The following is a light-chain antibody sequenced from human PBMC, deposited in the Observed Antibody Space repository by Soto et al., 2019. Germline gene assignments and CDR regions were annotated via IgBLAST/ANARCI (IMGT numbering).Light chain of an antibody. CDR1: QSISAY. CDR3: QQSYSAPYT. V-gene: IGKV1-39*01. J-gene: IGKJ2*01. Sequence: DIQMTQSPPSLSASVGDRVTITCRASQSISAYLNWYQHKPGKAPELLLYAASSLQRGVPSRFSGSGSGTDFTLTISSLQPEDFATYHCQQSYSAPYTFGQGTKLEIK. CDR2: AAS.